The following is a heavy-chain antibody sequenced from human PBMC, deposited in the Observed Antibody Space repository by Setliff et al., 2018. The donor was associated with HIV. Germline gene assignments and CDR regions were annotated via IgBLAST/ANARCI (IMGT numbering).Heavy chain of an antibody. V-gene: IGHV4-59*11. CDR3: AREPDKIAAADS. Sequence: PSETLSLTCTVSGDSINSHYWTWIRQPPGKGLEWIGYIYYSGLTSYNPSLESRVTISVDTSKNQFSLKLRSVTAADTAVYYCAREPDKIAAADSWGQGTLVTVSS. CDR2: IYYSGLT. D-gene: IGHD6-13*01. J-gene: IGHJ4*02. CDR1: GDSINSHY.